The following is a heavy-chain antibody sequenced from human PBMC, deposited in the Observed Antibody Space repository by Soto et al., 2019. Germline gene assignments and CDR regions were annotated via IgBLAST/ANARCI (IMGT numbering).Heavy chain of an antibody. CDR1: GFIFSDYV. CDR2: MWYDGSKE. J-gene: IGHJ4*02. CDR3: ARGRTDFDY. Sequence: QVQLVESGGGVVQPGGSLRLSCAASGFIFSDYVMYWVRQAPGKGLEWVAVMWYDGSKEYYVDSVKGRFTISRDHSKNTLFLQMNSLRAEDTAVYYCARGRTDFDYWGQGTLVTVSS. V-gene: IGHV3-33*01.